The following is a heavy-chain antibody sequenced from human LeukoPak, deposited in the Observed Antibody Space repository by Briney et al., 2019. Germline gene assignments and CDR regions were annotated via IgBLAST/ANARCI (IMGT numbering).Heavy chain of an antibody. CDR3: ARELYDFWRAFDH. CDR2: IIPIFGTA. CDR1: GGTFSSYA. D-gene: IGHD3-3*01. V-gene: IGHV1-69*13. J-gene: IGHJ4*02. Sequence: SVKVSCKASGGTFSSYAISWVRQAPGQGLEWMGGIIPIFGTANYAQKFQGRVTITADESTSTAYMELSSLRSEDTAVYYCARELYDFWRAFDHWGQGTLVTVSS.